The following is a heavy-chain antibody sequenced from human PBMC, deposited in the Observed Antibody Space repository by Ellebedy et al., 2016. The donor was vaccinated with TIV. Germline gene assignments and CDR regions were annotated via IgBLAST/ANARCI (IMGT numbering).Heavy chain of an antibody. Sequence: PGGSLRLSCVASGFSFSTHGMHWVRQAPGKGLEWVANIYQDGSQKYYVDSVKGRFTISRDNAKNSLYLQMNSLKVEDTAVYYCARRGSYGDYAVQINNWFDSWGQGTLVTVYS. CDR1: GFSFSTHG. D-gene: IGHD4-17*01. J-gene: IGHJ5*01. V-gene: IGHV3-7*01. CDR3: ARRGSYGDYAVQINNWFDS. CDR2: IYQDGSQK.